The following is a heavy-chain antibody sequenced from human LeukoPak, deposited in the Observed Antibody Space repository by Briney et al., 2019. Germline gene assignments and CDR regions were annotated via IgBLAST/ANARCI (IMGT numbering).Heavy chain of an antibody. J-gene: IGHJ4*02. D-gene: IGHD6-13*01. V-gene: IGHV1-2*02. CDR2: INPNSGGT. CDR3: ARDLSFGQLVQSH. Sequence: ASVTVSCKASGYTFTGYYMHWVRQAPGQGLEWMGWINPNSGGTNYAQKFQGRVTMTRDTSISTAYMELSRLRSDDTAVYYCARDLSFGQLVQSHWGQGTLVTVSS. CDR1: GYTFTGYY.